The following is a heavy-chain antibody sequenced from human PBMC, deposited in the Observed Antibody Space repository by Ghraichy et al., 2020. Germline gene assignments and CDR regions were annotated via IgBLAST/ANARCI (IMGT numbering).Heavy chain of an antibody. CDR2: TYYRSKWYN. D-gene: IGHD1-14*01. CDR3: AREEPLLTYYYYYGMDV. CDR1: GDSVSSNSAA. J-gene: IGHJ6*02. Sequence: SQTLSLTCAISGDSVSSNSAAWNWIRQSPSRGLEWLGRTYYRSKWYNDYAVSVKSRITINPDTSKNQFSLQLNSVTPEDTAVYYCAREEPLLTYYYYYGMDVWGQGTTVTVSS. V-gene: IGHV6-1*01.